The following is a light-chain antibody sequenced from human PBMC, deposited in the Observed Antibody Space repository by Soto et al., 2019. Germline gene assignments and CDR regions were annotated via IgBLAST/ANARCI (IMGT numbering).Light chain of an antibody. V-gene: IGKV1-12*01. CDR3: QQANSFPLS. J-gene: IGKJ4*01. CDR1: QGISSW. Sequence: DIQMTLSPSSVSASVGDRVTISCRASQGISSWLAWYQQKQCKAPKLLIYAASSWQCGVPSRFSGSGSGTDFTLTTSSLQPADFATYYSQQANSFPLSFGGGTKVEIK. CDR2: AAS.